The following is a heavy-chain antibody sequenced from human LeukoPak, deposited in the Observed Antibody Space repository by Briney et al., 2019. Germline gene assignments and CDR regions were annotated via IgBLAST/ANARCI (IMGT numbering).Heavy chain of an antibody. Sequence: GGSLRLSCAASGFTFSDYYMSWIRQAPGKGLEWASYISSSGSTIYYADSVKGRFTISRDNAKNSLYLQMNSLRAEDTAVYYCAREGHDSCGYYYFDYWGQGTLVTVSS. CDR2: ISSSGSTI. V-gene: IGHV3-11*01. D-gene: IGHD3-22*01. J-gene: IGHJ4*02. CDR1: GFTFSDYY. CDR3: AREGHDSCGYYYFDY.